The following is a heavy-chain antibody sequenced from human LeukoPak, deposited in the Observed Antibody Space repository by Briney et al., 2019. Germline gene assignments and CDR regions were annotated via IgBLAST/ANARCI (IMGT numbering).Heavy chain of an antibody. J-gene: IGHJ4*02. CDR2: ISTDGSVQ. CDR3: ARDRVGYCSSTSCYGFDY. D-gene: IGHD2-2*01. Sequence: GGSLRLSCAASGFTFRSYAMHWVRQTPGKGLEWVAVISTDGSVQYYADSVKGRFTISRDNSKNTLYLQMNSLRAEDTAVYYCARDRVGYCSSTSCYGFDYWGQGTLVTVSS. V-gene: IGHV3-30*01. CDR1: GFTFRSYA.